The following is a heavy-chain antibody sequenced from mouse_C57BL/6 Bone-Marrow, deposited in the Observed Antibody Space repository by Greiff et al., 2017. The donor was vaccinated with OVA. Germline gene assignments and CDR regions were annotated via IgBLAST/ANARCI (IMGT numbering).Heavy chain of an antibody. CDR1: GFTFSDYG. CDR2: ISSGSSTI. Sequence: EVHLVESGGGLVKPGGSLKLSCAASGFTFSDYGMHWVRQAPAKGLEWVAYISSGSSTIYYADTVKGRFTISRDNAKNTLFLHMTSLRSADTAMYYGERLGRLLAMDYWGQGTSVTVSS. CDR3: ERLGRLLAMDY. J-gene: IGHJ4*01. V-gene: IGHV5-17*01. D-gene: IGHD1-1*01.